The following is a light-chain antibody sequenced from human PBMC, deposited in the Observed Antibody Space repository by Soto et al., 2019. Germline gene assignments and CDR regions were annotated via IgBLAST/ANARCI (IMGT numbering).Light chain of an antibody. CDR3: AAWDDSLNGPL. J-gene: IGLJ3*02. Sequence: QSVLTQPPSASGTPGQRVAISCSGSSSNIGSNTVNWYQQLPGMAPTLLIYSNNQRPSGVPDRFSGSKSGTSASLAVSGLQSEDEADYYCAAWDDSLNGPLFGGGTKDTVL. CDR2: SNN. V-gene: IGLV1-44*01. CDR1: SSNIGSNT.